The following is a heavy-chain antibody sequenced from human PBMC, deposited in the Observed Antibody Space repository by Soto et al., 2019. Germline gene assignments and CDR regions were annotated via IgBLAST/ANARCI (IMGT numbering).Heavy chain of an antibody. V-gene: IGHV3-23*01. D-gene: IGHD2-15*01. J-gene: IGHJ4*02. CDR2: ISGSGGST. CDR3: AKCPHGVVVETPLDY. CDR1: GFTFSSYA. Sequence: EVQLLESGGGLVQPGGSLRLSCAASGFTFSSYAMSWVRQAPGKGLEWVSAISGSGGSTYYADSVKGRFTISRDNSKNTVYLQMNRLRAEDTAVYYCAKCPHGVVVETPLDYWGQGTLVTVSS.